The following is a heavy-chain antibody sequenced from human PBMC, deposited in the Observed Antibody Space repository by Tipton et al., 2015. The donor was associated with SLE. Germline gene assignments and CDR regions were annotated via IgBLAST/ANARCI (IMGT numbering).Heavy chain of an antibody. D-gene: IGHD7-27*01. CDR1: GGPISRYS. J-gene: IGHJ4*02. CDR2: ITDIGRT. V-gene: IGHV4-59*01. CDR3: ARDQGGPNWGLFDY. Sequence: TLSPTCSLPGGPISRYSWTWIRQPPGKGLEWIGHITDIGRTKHNPSLRSRVTISRDPSKNQFSLNLSSATAADTAVYYCARDQGGPNWGLFDYWGQGTLVTVSS.